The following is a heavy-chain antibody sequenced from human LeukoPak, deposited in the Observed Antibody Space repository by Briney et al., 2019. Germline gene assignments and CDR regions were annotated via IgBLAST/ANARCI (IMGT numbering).Heavy chain of an antibody. V-gene: IGHV3-30*02. D-gene: IGHD6-19*01. J-gene: IGHJ4*02. Sequence: PGGSLRLSCAASGFTFGHYHMLWVRQAPGKGLEWVAFIRYDGGDKYYADSVKGRFTISRDNSKNTVSLQMNSLRAEDTAMYYCAKALLAVAGPFDSWGQGTLLTVSS. CDR1: GFTFGHYH. CDR3: AKALLAVAGPFDS. CDR2: IRYDGGDK.